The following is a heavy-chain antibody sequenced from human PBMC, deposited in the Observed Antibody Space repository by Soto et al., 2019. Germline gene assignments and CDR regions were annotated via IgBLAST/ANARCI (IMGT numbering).Heavy chain of an antibody. CDR1: GFSLTTNGVG. CDR2: IYWDDDK. V-gene: IGHV2-5*02. CDR3: SYCGYYSSSWCPDY. J-gene: IGHJ4*02. Sequence: QITLKESGPSLVKPTQTLTLTCTFSGFSLTTNGVGVGWIRQSPGEALEGLALIYWDDDKRYSPSLKSRLTITKDTSKNRVVLTMTNMDSVDTATYYCSYCGYYSSSWCPDYWGQGTLVTVSS. D-gene: IGHD6-13*01.